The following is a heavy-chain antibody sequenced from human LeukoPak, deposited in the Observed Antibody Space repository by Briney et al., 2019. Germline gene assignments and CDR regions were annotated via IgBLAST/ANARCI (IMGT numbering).Heavy chain of an antibody. V-gene: IGHV3-23*01. Sequence: PGGSLRLSCAASGFAFSNYAMSWVRQAPGKGLEWVSGISGSGGSTYYADSVKGRFTISRDNSKNTLYLQMNSLRAEDTAIYYCAKEAGIVGATTDAFDIWGQGTMVTVSS. CDR1: GFAFSNYA. CDR3: AKEAGIVGATTDAFDI. CDR2: ISGSGGST. D-gene: IGHD1-26*01. J-gene: IGHJ3*02.